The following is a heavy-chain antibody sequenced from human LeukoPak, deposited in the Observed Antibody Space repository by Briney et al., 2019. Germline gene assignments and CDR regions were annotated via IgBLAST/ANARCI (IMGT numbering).Heavy chain of an antibody. V-gene: IGHV3-30*02. CDR2: IRYDEINK. D-gene: IGHD4-23*01. J-gene: IGHJ1*01. Sequence: GGSLRLSCAASGFTFTTYGMHWVRQAPGKGLEWVAFIRYDEINKYYADSVKGRFTISRDNSKNTLYLQMNSLRPEDTAIYYCAKGDTTVVTPAFFQHWGQGTLVTVSS. CDR3: AKGDTTVVTPAFFQH. CDR1: GFTFTTYG.